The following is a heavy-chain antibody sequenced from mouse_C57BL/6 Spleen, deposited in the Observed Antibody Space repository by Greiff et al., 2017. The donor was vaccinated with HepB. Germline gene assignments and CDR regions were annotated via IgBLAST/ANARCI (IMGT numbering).Heavy chain of an antibody. CDR2: IDPSDSYT. D-gene: IGHD1-1*01. J-gene: IGHJ3*01. CDR3: ARGIYYGSSHGGFAY. V-gene: IGHV1-69*01. Sequence: VQLQQPGAELVMPGASVKLSCKASGYTFTSYWMHWVKQRPGQGLEWIGEIDPSDSYTNYNQKFKGKSTLTVDKSSSTAYMQLSSLTSEDSAVYYCARGIYYGSSHGGFAYWGQGTLVTVSA. CDR1: GYTFTSYW.